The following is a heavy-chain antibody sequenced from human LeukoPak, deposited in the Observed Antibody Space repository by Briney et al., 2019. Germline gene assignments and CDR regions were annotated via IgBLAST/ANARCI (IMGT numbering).Heavy chain of an antibody. CDR1: GGSFSGYY. D-gene: IGHD2-15*01. CDR3: AREGRGGHNFDY. Sequence: KPPETLSLTCAVYGGSFSGYYWSWIRQPPGKGLEWIGEINHSGSTNYNPSLKSRVTISVDTSKNQFSLKLSSVTAADTAVYYCAREGRGGHNFDYWGQGTLVIVSS. V-gene: IGHV4-34*01. J-gene: IGHJ4*02. CDR2: INHSGST.